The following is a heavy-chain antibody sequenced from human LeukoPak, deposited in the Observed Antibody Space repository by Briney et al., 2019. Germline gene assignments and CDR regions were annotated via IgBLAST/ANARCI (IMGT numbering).Heavy chain of an antibody. D-gene: IGHD5-18*01. Sequence: GGSVTLSCAASGFTFSDYYMSWIRQAPGKGLEWVSYINSSGSTIYYEASETGRFTISRDNAKNSLYLQMNSLRAEDTAVYYCARDRRGYSYGTSYYYMDVWGKGTTVTVSS. CDR3: ARDRRGYSYGTSYYYMDV. CDR2: INSSGSTI. CDR1: GFTFSDYY. V-gene: IGHV3-11*04. J-gene: IGHJ6*03.